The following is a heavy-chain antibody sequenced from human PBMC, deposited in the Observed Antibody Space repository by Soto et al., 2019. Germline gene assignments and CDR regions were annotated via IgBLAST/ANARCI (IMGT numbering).Heavy chain of an antibody. CDR1: GVTFSSYS. V-gene: IGHV3-21*01. D-gene: IGHD3-16*01. CDR3: VRAGIKSNNAYYSGS. CDR2: ISGSGNYP. Sequence: GSLRLSCAASGVTFSSYSLNWVRQAPGKGLEWVSSISGSGNYPHYADFLRGRFTISRVTVKTSLNMQMKSLRPENTAVYYCVRAGIKSNNAYYSGSWGRGPVVTVSS. J-gene: IGHJ1*01.